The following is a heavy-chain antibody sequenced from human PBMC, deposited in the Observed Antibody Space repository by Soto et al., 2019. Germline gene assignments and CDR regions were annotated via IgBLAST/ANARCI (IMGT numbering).Heavy chain of an antibody. V-gene: IGHV1-69*01. D-gene: IGHD3-22*01. CDR3: ARVVQPPDYYDSSGYYRPYYFDY. J-gene: IGHJ4*02. CDR1: GGTFSSYA. Sequence: QVQLVQSGAEVKKPGSSVKVSCKASGGTFSSYAISWVRQAPGQGLEWMGGIIPIFGTANYAQKFQGRVTITADESTSTAYMELSSLRSEDTAVYYCARVVQPPDYYDSSGYYRPYYFDYWGQGTLVTVSS. CDR2: IIPIFGTA.